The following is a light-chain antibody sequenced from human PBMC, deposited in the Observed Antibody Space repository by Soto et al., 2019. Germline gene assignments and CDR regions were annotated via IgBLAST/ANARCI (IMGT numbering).Light chain of an antibody. CDR2: GAS. CDR3: HHYGSSLGT. J-gene: IGKJ1*01. V-gene: IGKV3-20*01. CDR1: QSVRTSY. Sequence: EIVLTQSPGTLSLSPGERATLSCRASQSVRTSYLAWYQQKPGQPPRLLIYGASSRATAIPDRFSGSGSGTDFTLPISRLEPEDFAVYYCHHYGSSLGTFGQGTKVEIK.